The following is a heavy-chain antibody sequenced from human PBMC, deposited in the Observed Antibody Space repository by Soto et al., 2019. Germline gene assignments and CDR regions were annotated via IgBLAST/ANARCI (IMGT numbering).Heavy chain of an antibody. CDR3: AREDDYGYLDINYWLDV. D-gene: IGHD4-17*01. V-gene: IGHV3-30-3*01. CDR1: GFTFNIYA. Sequence: GGSLRLSCAASGFTFNIYALHWVRQAPGKGLEWVAVISFDGTKKYYSGSVKGRFTISRDNLKNTLYLQMNNLRVEDAAVYFCAREDDYGYLDINYWLDVWGQGTMVTVSS. CDR2: ISFDGTKK. J-gene: IGHJ6*02.